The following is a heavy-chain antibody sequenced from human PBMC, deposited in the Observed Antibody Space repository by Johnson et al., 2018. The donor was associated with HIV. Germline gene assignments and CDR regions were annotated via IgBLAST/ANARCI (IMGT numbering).Heavy chain of an antibody. J-gene: IGHJ3*02. V-gene: IGHV3-7*01. CDR2: IKEDGNDE. Sequence: VQLVESGGGAVQPGKSLRLSCAASGFTFSGYGMRWVRQAPGKGLEWVANIKEDGNDEYYVDSLRGRFTIYRDNSKNTLYLQMGSLRAEDMAVYYCARALGYCSGGSCPLDAFDIWGQGTMVTVSS. D-gene: IGHD2-15*01. CDR3: ARALGYCSGGSCPLDAFDI. CDR1: GFTFSGYG.